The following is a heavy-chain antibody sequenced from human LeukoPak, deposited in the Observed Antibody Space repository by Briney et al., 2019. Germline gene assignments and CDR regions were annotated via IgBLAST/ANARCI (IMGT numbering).Heavy chain of an antibody. Sequence: GGSLRLSCAASGFTFSSYALSWVRQAPGKGLEWVSTISGSGGSIYYADSVKGRFTISRDNSKNTLYLRMNSLRAEDTAVYYCAKVRAEGSYNDYWGQGTLVTVSS. J-gene: IGHJ4*02. D-gene: IGHD1-26*01. CDR3: AKVRAEGSYNDY. CDR1: GFTFSSYA. V-gene: IGHV3-23*01. CDR2: ISGSGGSI.